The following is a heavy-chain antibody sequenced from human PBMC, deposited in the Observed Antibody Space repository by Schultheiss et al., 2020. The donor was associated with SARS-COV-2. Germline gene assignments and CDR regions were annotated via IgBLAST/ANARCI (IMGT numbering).Heavy chain of an antibody. D-gene: IGHD3-10*01. CDR2: IIPMFDKA. V-gene: IGHV1-69*06. J-gene: IGHJ4*02. CDR3: ARVRFPAMGDY. Sequence: SVKVSCKAYGGAFSDHVISWVRQAPGQGLEWMGGIIPMFDKAKYSQKFQGRVTITADKSTSTAYMELSSLRSEDTAVYYCARVRFPAMGDYWGQGTLVTVSS. CDR1: GGAFSDHV.